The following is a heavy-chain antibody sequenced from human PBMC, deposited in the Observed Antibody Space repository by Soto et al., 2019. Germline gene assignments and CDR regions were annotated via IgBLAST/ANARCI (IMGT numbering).Heavy chain of an antibody. V-gene: IGHV1-8*02. D-gene: IGHD3-10*01. J-gene: IGHJ4*02. CDR3: ARNLYNTGSFDH. CDR2: MTPISGDT. Sequence: QVQLVQSGAEVKKPGASVKVSCKASGYTFNNYDINWVRQATGQGLEWVGWMTPISGDTGYAQNFQGRVTMTRDTPRSTAYLELSSLTSEDTAVYYCARNLYNTGSFDHWGQGTLVTVSS. CDR1: GYTFNNYD.